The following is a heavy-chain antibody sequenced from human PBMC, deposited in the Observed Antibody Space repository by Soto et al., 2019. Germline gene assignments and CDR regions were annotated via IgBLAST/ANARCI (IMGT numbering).Heavy chain of an antibody. V-gene: IGHV1-58*01. D-gene: IGHD2-15*01. CDR3: ATGAYCSGGSCSDYYYYYGMDL. Sequence: SVKVSCKTSGFTFRSSAVQWVRQARGQRLEWIGWLVVGTGNTNYAQKFQQRVTISSDRSTNTVSMELSSLTSEDTAVYYCATGAYCSGGSCSDYYYYYGMDLWGQGTTVTVSS. J-gene: IGHJ6*02. CDR1: GFTFRSSA. CDR2: LVVGTGNT.